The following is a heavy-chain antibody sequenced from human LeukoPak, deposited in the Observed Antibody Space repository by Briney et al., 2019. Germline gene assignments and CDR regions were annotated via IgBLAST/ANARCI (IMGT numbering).Heavy chain of an antibody. CDR1: GYSFSRYE. D-gene: IGHD6-19*01. J-gene: IGHJ3*02. V-gene: IGHV3-13*01. Sequence: GGSLRLSCVSPGYSFSRYEMHSVRQGTGKRLERVSAIGMSGDTFYAGSWKGRFTISRENAKDSLYLQMNSLSAGDTAVYYCVREGRGRSGTNAYDIWGQGTVVSVST. CDR2: IGMSGDT. CDR3: VREGRGRSGTNAYDI.